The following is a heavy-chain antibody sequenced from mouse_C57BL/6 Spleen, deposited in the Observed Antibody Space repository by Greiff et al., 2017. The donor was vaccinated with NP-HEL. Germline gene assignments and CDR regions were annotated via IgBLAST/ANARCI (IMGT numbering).Heavy chain of an antibody. J-gene: IGHJ4*01. CDR3: ARGELTFYAMDY. D-gene: IGHD4-1*01. CDR1: GYTFTSYW. CDR2: IDPSDSYT. Sequence: QVQLQQPGAELVMPGASVKLSCKASGYTFTSYWMHWVKQRPGQGLEWIGEIDPSDSYTNYNQKFKGKSTLTVDKSSSTAYMQLSSLTSEDSAVYYCARGELTFYAMDYWGQGTSVTVSS. V-gene: IGHV1-69*01.